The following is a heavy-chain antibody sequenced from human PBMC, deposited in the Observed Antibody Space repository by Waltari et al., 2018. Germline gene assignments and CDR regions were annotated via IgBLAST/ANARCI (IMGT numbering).Heavy chain of an antibody. Sequence: QVQLVQSGAEVKKPGSSVKVSCKASGGTFSSYAISWVRQAPGQGLEWMGGIIPIFGTANYAQKFQGRVTMTRNTSISTAYMELSSLRSEDTAVYYCLWFGESDHYGMDVWGQGTTVTVSS. V-gene: IGHV1-69*05. CDR2: IIPIFGTA. CDR1: GGTFSSYA. J-gene: IGHJ6*02. CDR3: LWFGESDHYGMDV. D-gene: IGHD3-10*01.